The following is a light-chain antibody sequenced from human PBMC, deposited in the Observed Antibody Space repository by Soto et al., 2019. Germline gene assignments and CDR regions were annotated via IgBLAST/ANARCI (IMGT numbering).Light chain of an antibody. Sequence: QSVLTQPPSVSAAPGQKVTISCSGSSSNIGTNYVSWYQQLPGRAPKLVIFDNSKRPSGIPGLFSGSKSGSSATLGVTGLQTGDEADYYCGTWDSDLSAEVFGGGTKLTVL. J-gene: IGLJ3*02. V-gene: IGLV1-51*01. CDR2: DNS. CDR1: SSNIGTNY. CDR3: GTWDSDLSAEV.